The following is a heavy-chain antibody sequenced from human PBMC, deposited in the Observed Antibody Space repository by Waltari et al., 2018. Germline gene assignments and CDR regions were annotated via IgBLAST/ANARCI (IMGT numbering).Heavy chain of an antibody. Sequence: QLQLQESGPGLVKPSATLSLTCPVSGGSIRRSGSYWGWIRQPPGKGLEWIGSISYSGITYYNTSLMSRVTISVDTSKNQFSLKLTSVIAAETAVFYCARFSKSANWIDPWGQGTLVTVSS. J-gene: IGHJ5*02. CDR3: ARFSKSANWIDP. V-gene: IGHV4-39*01. CDR1: GGSIRRSGSY. D-gene: IGHD3-3*02. CDR2: ISYSGIT.